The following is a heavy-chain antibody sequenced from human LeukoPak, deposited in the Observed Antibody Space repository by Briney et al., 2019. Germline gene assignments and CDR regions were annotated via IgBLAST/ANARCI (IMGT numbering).Heavy chain of an antibody. Sequence: PSETLSLTCTVSSGSISGSSYYWGWIRQPPGKGLEWIGSIYYSGSTYYNPSLKSRVTISVDTSKNQFSLKLSSVTAADTAVYYCASPRENTAMATGYFDYWGQGTLVTVSS. CDR3: ASPRENTAMATGYFDY. CDR2: IYYSGST. CDR1: SGSISGSSYY. D-gene: IGHD5-18*01. V-gene: IGHV4-39*01. J-gene: IGHJ4*02.